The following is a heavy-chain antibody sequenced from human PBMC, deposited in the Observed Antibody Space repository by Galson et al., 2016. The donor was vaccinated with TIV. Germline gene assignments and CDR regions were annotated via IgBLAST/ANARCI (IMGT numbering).Heavy chain of an antibody. J-gene: IGHJ5*01. V-gene: IGHV4-31*03. CDR3: ARARSGWFDS. Sequence: LSLTCSVSGGSINSGGYYWSWLRQHPGKGLEWIGYIYYSGTTQYNPSLKSRVGISVDTSKTQFSLNLSSVTAADTAVYYCARARSGWFDSWGQGTLVTVSS. CDR2: IYYSGTT. D-gene: IGHD6-19*01. CDR1: GGSINSGGYY.